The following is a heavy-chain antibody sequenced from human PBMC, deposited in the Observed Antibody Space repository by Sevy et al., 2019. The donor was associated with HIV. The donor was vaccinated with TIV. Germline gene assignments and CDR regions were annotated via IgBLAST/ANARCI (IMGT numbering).Heavy chain of an antibody. J-gene: IGHJ3*02. CDR3: ARRNDLDI. Sequence: SETLSLTCTVSGGSINSDHWNWIRQPPGKGLEWIGYVYYTGGTNYNPSLKNRVTISVDRTKNQCSLKLTSVTAADTAVDYCARRNDLDIWGQGTMVTVSS. V-gene: IGHV4-59*08. CDR1: GGSINSDH. CDR2: VYYTGGT.